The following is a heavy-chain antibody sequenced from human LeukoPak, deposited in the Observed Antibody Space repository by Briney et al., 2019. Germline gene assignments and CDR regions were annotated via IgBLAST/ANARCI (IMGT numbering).Heavy chain of an antibody. V-gene: IGHV3-33*06. CDR3: AKFAVPANYYYYMDV. D-gene: IGHD2-2*01. Sequence: PGGSLRLSCAASGFTSSSYGMHWVRQAPGKGLEWVAVIWYDGSNKYYADSVKGRFTISRDNSKNTLYLQMNSLRAEDTAVYYCAKFAVPANYYYYMDVWAKGPRSPSP. CDR2: IWYDGSNK. CDR1: GFTSSSYG. J-gene: IGHJ6*03.